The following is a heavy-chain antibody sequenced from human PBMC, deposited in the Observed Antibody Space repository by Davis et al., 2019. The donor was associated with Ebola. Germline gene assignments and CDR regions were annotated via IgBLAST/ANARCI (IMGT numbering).Heavy chain of an antibody. D-gene: IGHD6-6*01. CDR1: GFTFSSYA. CDR2: ISYDGSNK. Sequence: GESLKISCAASGFTFSSYAMHWVRQAPGKGLEWVAVISYDGSNKYYADSVKGRFTISRDNSKNTLYLQMNSLRAEDTAVYYCARGGSSRSLGHDYWGQGTLVTVSS. CDR3: ARGGSSRSLGHDY. V-gene: IGHV3-30-3*01. J-gene: IGHJ4*02.